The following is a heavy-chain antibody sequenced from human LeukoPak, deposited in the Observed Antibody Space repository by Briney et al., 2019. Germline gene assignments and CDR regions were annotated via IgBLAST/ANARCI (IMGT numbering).Heavy chain of an antibody. V-gene: IGHV4-39*07. Sequence: PSETLSLTCTVSGGSISSSSYYWGWIRQPPGKGLEWIGSIYYSGSTYYNPSLKSRVTISVDTSKNQFSLKLSSVTAADTAVYCCARSVYYDFWSGYYTYYYYMDVWGQGTMVTVSS. CDR2: IYYSGST. J-gene: IGHJ6*03. CDR1: GGSISSSSYY. CDR3: ARSVYYDFWSGYYTYYYYMDV. D-gene: IGHD3-3*01.